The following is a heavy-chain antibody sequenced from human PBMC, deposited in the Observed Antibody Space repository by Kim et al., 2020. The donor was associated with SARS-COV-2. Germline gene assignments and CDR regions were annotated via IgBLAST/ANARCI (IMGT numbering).Heavy chain of an antibody. CDR1: GGSISSSSYY. CDR2: IYYSGST. CDR3: ARIAATDLETYNWFDP. J-gene: IGHJ5*02. V-gene: IGHV4-39*01. D-gene: IGHD6-13*01. Sequence: SETLSLTCTVSGGSISSSSYYWGWIRQPPGKGLEWIGSIYYSGSTYYNPSLKSRVTISVDTSKNQFSLKLSSVTAADTAVYYCARIAATDLETYNWFDPWGQGTLVTVSS.